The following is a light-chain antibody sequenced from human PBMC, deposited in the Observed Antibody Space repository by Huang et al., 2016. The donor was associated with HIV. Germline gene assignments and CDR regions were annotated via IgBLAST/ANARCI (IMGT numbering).Light chain of an antibody. CDR1: QIVSSH. J-gene: IGKJ3*01. CDR2: AAS. CDR3: QQYNDFRST. Sequence: ETVMTQSPVTLSVSPGDRASLSCRSSQIVSSHLAWYQQKPGQAPRLLIYAASTRATGVPASFSGSGAGTEFTLTISTLQSEDSAVYYCQQYNDFRSTFGPGTRVEIK. V-gene: IGKV3-15*01.